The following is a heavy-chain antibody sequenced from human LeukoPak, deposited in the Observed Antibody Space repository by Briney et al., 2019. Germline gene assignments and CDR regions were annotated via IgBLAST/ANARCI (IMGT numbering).Heavy chain of an antibody. CDR3: ARGPHDSSGYYYYYYYMDV. J-gene: IGHJ6*03. V-gene: IGHV4-34*01. D-gene: IGHD3-22*01. Sequence: SETLSLTCAVYGGSFSGYYWSWIRQPPGKGLEWIGEINHSGSTNYNPSLKSRVTISVDTSKNQFSLKLSSVTAADTAVYYCARGPHDSSGYYYYYYYMDVWGKGTTVTISS. CDR2: INHSGST. CDR1: GGSFSGYY.